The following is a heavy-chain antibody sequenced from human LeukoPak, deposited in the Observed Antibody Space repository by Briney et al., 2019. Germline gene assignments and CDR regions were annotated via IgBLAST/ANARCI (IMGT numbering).Heavy chain of an antibody. D-gene: IGHD2-21*01. CDR1: GFTFSSYA. Sequence: PGGSLRLSCAASGFTFSSYAMSWVRQAPGKGLEWVSAISSTYAGTYHADSVRGRFTISRDSSKNTLYLQMNSLRAEDAAVYYCAKAPVTSCRGAYCYPFDYWGQGTLVTVSS. CDR3: AKAPVTSCRGAYCYPFDY. J-gene: IGHJ4*02. CDR2: ISSTYAGT. V-gene: IGHV3-23*01.